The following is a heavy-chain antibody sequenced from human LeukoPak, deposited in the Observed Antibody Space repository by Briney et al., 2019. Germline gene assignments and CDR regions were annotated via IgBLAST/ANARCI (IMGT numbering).Heavy chain of an antibody. V-gene: IGHV1-69*05. D-gene: IGHD1-26*01. CDR2: IIPIFGTA. Sequence: GASVKVSCKASGYTFTSYAISWVRQAPGQGLEWMGGIIPIFGTANYAQKFQGRVTITTDESTSTAYMELSSLRSEDAAVYYCARDRWEDRLFDYWGQGTLVTVSS. CDR1: GYTFTSYA. J-gene: IGHJ4*02. CDR3: ARDRWEDRLFDY.